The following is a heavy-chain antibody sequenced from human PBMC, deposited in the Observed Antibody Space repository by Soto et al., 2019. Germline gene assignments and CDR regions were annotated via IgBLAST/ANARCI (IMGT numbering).Heavy chain of an antibody. CDR3: ARDTTQFYYYYGMDV. V-gene: IGHV1-69*13. CDR2: IIPIFGTA. J-gene: IGHJ6*02. Sequence: ASVKVSCKASGGTFSSYAISWVRQAPGQGLEWMGGIIPIFGTANYAQKFQGRVTITADESTSTAYMELSSLRSEDTAVYYCARDTTQFYYYYGMDVGGQGTTVTVSS. CDR1: GGTFSSYA. D-gene: IGHD1-1*01.